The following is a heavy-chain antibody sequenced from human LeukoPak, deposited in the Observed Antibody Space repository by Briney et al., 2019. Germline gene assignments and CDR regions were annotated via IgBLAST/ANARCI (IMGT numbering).Heavy chain of an antibody. Sequence: SETLSLTCTVSGGSISNYYWSWIRQPPGKGLEWVGYIFYSGSTSYNPSLKSRVTISVDTSKNQFSLKLSSVTAADTAVYYCARRRYGLGVVVTAAKYYFDYWGQGTPVTVSS. CDR3: ARRRYGLGVVVTAAKYYFDY. CDR1: GGSISNYY. J-gene: IGHJ4*02. CDR2: IFYSGST. V-gene: IGHV4-59*12. D-gene: IGHD2-21*02.